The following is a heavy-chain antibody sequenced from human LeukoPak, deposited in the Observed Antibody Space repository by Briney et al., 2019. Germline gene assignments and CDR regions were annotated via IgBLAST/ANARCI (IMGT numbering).Heavy chain of an antibody. D-gene: IGHD2-2*01. CDR3: ARGDCSSTSCLYYYYYMDV. J-gene: IGHJ6*03. Sequence: ASVKVSCKASGYTFTSYDINWVRQATGQGLEWMGWMNPNSGNTGYAQKFQGRVTMTRDTSTSTVYMELSSLRSEDTAVYYCARGDCSSTSCLYYYYYMDVWGKGTTVTVSS. CDR1: GYTFTSYD. V-gene: IGHV1-8*01. CDR2: MNPNSGNT.